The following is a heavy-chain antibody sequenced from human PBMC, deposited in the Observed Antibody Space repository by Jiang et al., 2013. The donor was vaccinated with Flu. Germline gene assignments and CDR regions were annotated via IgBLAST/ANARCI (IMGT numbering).Heavy chain of an antibody. CDR3: ARGGYSGYEYFDY. V-gene: IGHV4-34*01. D-gene: IGHD5-12*01. J-gene: IGHJ4*02. Sequence: LLKPSETLSLTCAVYGGSFSGYYWSWIRQPPGKGLEWIGEINHSGSTNYNPSLKSRVTISVDTSKNQFSLKLSSVTAADTAVYYCARGGYSGYEYFDYWGQGTLVTVSS. CDR2: INHSGST. CDR1: GGSFSGYY.